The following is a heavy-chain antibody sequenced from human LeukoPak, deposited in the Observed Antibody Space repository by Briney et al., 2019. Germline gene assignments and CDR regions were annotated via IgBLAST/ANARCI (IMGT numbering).Heavy chain of an antibody. D-gene: IGHD5-18*01. J-gene: IGHJ6*02. CDR2: IYYSGST. V-gene: IGHV4-31*03. CDR3: ARDSKRYSQTEYYYYYYGMDV. Sequence: PSETLSLTCTVSGGSISSGGYYWSWIRQHPGKGLEWIGYIYYSGSTYYNPSLKSRVTISVDTSKNQFSLKLSSVTAADTAVYYCARDSKRYSQTEYYYYYYGMDVWGQGTTVTVSS. CDR1: GGSISSGGYY.